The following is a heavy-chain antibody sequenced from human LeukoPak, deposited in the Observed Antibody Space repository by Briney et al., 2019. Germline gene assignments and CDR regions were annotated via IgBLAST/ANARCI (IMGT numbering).Heavy chain of an antibody. CDR3: ARTFAYSSGSDAFDI. D-gene: IGHD6-19*01. J-gene: IGHJ3*02. V-gene: IGHV1-46*01. CDR2: INPSGGST. Sequence: ASVKVSCKASGYTFTSYDINWVRQATGQGLEWMGIINPSGGSTSYAQKFQGRVTMTRDMSTSTVYMELSSLRSEDTAVYYCARTFAYSSGSDAFDIWGQGTMVTVSS. CDR1: GYTFTSYD.